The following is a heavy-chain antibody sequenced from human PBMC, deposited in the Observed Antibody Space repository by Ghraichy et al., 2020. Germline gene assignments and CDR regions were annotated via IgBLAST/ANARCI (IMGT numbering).Heavy chain of an antibody. D-gene: IGHD3-9*01. CDR1: GFTFSRYG. CDR3: ARDYFETSAYGY. CDR2: IYSDGNNK. V-gene: IGHV3-30*12. J-gene: IGHJ4*02. Sequence: GESLNISCVASGFTFSRYGMHWVRQAPGKGLEWVAIIYSDGNNKFYPDSVKGRFTVSRDSSKNTVYLQINSLRVEDTGVYYCARDYFETSAYGYWGQGTLVTVSS.